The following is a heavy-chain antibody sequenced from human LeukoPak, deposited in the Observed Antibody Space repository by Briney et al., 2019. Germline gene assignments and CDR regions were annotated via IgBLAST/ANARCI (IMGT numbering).Heavy chain of an antibody. Sequence: GGSLRLSCAASGFTFSSYWMHWVPQAPGKGLVWVSRINSDGSSTSYADSVKGRFTISRDNAKNTLYLQMNSLRAEDTAVYYCARARYGGNYYFDYWGQGTLVTVSS. CDR3: ARARYGGNYYFDY. V-gene: IGHV3-74*01. CDR1: GFTFSSYW. J-gene: IGHJ4*02. CDR2: INSDGSST. D-gene: IGHD4-23*01.